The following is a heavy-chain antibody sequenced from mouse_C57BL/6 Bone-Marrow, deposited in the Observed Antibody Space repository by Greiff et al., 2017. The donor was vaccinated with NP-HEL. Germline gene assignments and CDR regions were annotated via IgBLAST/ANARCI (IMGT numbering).Heavy chain of an antibody. J-gene: IGHJ4*01. D-gene: IGHD3-3*01. CDR2: IHPNSGST. Sequence: QVQLKQPGAELVKPGASVKLSCKASGYTFTSYWMHWVKQRPGQGLEWIGMIHPNSGSTNYNEKFKSKATLTVDKSSSTAYMQLSSLTSEDSAVYYCASRDDYYAMDYWGQGTSVTVSS. CDR1: GYTFTSYW. CDR3: ASRDDYYAMDY. V-gene: IGHV1-64*01.